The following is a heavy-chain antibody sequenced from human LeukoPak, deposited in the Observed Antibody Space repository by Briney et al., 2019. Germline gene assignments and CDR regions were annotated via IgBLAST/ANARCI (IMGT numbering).Heavy chain of an antibody. CDR1: GFTFGDYA. Sequence: GGSLRLSCTASGFTFGDYAMNWVRQAPGKGLEWVSYISSSSTTIYYADSVKGRFTISRDNAKNSLYLRMNSLRDEDTALYYCASRLSGYSSTWYFDAFDIWGQGTMVTVSS. V-gene: IGHV3-48*02. CDR2: ISSSSTTI. J-gene: IGHJ3*02. D-gene: IGHD6-13*01. CDR3: ASRLSGYSSTWYFDAFDI.